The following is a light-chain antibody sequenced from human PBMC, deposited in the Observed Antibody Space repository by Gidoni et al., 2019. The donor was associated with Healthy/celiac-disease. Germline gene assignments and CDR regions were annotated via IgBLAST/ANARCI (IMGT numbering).Light chain of an antibody. CDR3: QAWDSSTAGGV. CDR1: KLGDKY. J-gene: IGLJ2*01. CDR2: QDS. V-gene: IGLV3-1*01. Sequence: SYELTQPPSVSVSPGQTAIITCSGDKLGDKYACWYQQKPGQSPVLVTYQDSKRPSGIPERFSGSNAGNTATLTISGTQAMDEADYYCQAWDSSTAGGVFGGGTKLTVL.